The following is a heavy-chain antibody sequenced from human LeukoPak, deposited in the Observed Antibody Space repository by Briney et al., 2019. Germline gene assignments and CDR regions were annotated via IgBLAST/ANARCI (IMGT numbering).Heavy chain of an antibody. Sequence: GGSLGLSCAASGFTFSSYSMNWVRQAPGKGLEWISYINSDSGSIYYADSVKGRFTISRDNAKNSLYLQMNSLRAEDTAVYYCARARFGATASYWGQGTLVTVSS. D-gene: IGHD3-16*01. CDR1: GFTFSSYS. CDR3: ARARFGATASY. J-gene: IGHJ4*02. CDR2: INSDSGSI. V-gene: IGHV3-48*04.